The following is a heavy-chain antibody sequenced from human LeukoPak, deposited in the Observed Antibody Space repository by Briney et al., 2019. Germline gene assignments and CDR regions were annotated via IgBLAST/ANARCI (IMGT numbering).Heavy chain of an antibody. Sequence: GGSLRLSCAASEFTLSNAWMSWVRQAPGKGLEWLGRIKSETDGGTSEYAEPVKGRFTISKDDSKNTLYLQMNSLKTDDTAVYYCSTHGSGNCYYFGYWGQGTLVTVSS. CDR2: IKSETDGGTS. CDR3: STHGSGNCYYFGY. V-gene: IGHV3-15*01. D-gene: IGHD3-3*01. J-gene: IGHJ4*02. CDR1: EFTLSNAW.